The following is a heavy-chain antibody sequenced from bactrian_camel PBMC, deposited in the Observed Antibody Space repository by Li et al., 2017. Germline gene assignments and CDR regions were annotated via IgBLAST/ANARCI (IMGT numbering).Heavy chain of an antibody. Sequence: HVQLVESGGGSVQAGGSLRLSCAASGYTYSSSCMAWFRQALGKEREGVAAQRDAATYYADSVKGRFSISRDNAKNTVYLQMNSLESEDTALYYCATYILGAAYKYWGQGTQVTVS. J-gene: IGHJ4*01. CDR2: QRDAAT. CDR1: GYTYSSSC. V-gene: IGHV3S1*01. CDR3: ATYILGAAYKY. D-gene: IGHD1*01.